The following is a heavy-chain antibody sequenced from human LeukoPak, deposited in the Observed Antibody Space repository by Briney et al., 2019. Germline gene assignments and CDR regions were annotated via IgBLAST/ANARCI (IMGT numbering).Heavy chain of an antibody. CDR1: GGSISSSSYY. D-gene: IGHD5-18*01. CDR2: IYYSGST. J-gene: IGHJ6*03. V-gene: IGHV4-39*01. Sequence: SETLSLTCTVSGGSISSSSYYWGWIRQPPGQGLEWIGSIYYSGSTYYNPSLKSRVTISVDTSKNQFSLKLSSVTAADTAVYYCARRTAMVDYYYMDVWGKGTTVTVSS. CDR3: ARRTAMVDYYYMDV.